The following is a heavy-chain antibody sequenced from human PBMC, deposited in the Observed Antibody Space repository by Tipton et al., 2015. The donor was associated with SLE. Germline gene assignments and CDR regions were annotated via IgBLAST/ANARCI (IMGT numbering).Heavy chain of an antibody. CDR1: GDSISSYY. J-gene: IGHJ4*02. V-gene: IGHV4-59*01. CDR3: ARGARGNSYGSDEDFDY. D-gene: IGHD5-18*01. Sequence: TLSLTCTVSGDSISSYYWNWIRQPPGKGLEWLGYVYYRGDTHYNPSLNSRVTMSADTSKNQFSLRLSSVTTADTAVYYCARGARGNSYGSDEDFDYWGQGTLVTVSS. CDR2: VYYRGDT.